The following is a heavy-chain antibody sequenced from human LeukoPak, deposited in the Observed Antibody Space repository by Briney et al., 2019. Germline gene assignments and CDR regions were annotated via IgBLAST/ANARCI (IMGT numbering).Heavy chain of an antibody. Sequence: GGSLRLSCAASGFTFSSYWMHWVRHDPGKGLVWVSRVNTGGSGTSYADSVKGRFTISRDNAKNTLYLQMNSLTAEDTAVYYCVRGGRDSGSFIPFDYWGHGILVTVSS. D-gene: IGHD3-10*01. CDR1: GFTFSSYW. J-gene: IGHJ4*01. CDR3: VRGGRDSGSFIPFDY. CDR2: VNTGGSGT. V-gene: IGHV3-74*01.